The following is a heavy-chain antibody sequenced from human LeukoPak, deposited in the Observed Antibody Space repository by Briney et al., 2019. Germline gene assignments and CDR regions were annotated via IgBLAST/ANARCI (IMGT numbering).Heavy chain of an antibody. V-gene: IGHV4-59*08. J-gene: IGHJ4*02. Sequence: SETLSLTCTVSGGSISPYYWSWIRQPPGKGLEWIGYIYYSGSTNYNPSLNGRVTISVDTSKNQFSLKLRSVTAADTAVYHCARHGGGGESYPRVFDYWGRGNLVTVSS. CDR3: ARHGGGGESYPRVFDY. CDR1: GGSISPYY. D-gene: IGHD1-26*01. CDR2: IYYSGST.